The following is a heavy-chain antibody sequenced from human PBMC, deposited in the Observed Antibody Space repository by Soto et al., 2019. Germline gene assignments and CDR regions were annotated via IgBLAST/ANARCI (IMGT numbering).Heavy chain of an antibody. Sequence: GGCLRLSCAASGFTFSSYSMNWVRQAPGKGLEWVSSISSSSSYIYYSDSVKGRFTISRDNAKSSLYLQMNSLRAEDTAVYYCAGGEGSRSYVPNYYYYGMDVWGKGTTVTASS. D-gene: IGHD3-10*01. CDR1: GFTFSSYS. CDR2: ISSSSSYI. J-gene: IGHJ6*04. V-gene: IGHV3-21*01. CDR3: AGGEGSRSYVPNYYYYGMDV.